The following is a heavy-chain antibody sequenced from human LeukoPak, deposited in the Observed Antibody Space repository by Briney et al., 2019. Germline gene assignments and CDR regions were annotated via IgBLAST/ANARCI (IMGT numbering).Heavy chain of an antibody. D-gene: IGHD5-18*01. CDR2: INPNSGGT. CDR1: GYTFTGYY. CDR3: ARSDFRGYSYDLDY. J-gene: IGHJ4*02. V-gene: IGHV1-2*02. Sequence: GASVKVSCKASGYTFTGYYMHWVRQAPGQGLEWMGWINPNSGGTNYAQKFQGRVTMTRDTSISTAYMELSRLRSDDTAVYYCARSDFRGYSYDLDYWGQGTLVTVSS.